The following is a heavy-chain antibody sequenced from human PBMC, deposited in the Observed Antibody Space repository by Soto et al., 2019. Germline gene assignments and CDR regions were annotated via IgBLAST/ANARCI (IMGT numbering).Heavy chain of an antibody. CDR2: ISGSGRST. D-gene: IGHD5-12*01. CDR3: AKDLGLARELVAPSIDY. CDR1: GFTFSSYA. V-gene: IGHV3-23*01. Sequence: PGGSLRLSCAASGFTFSSYAMSWVRQAPGKGLEWVSAISGSGRSTYYADSVKGRFTISRDNSKNTLYLQMNSLRAEDTAIYYCAKDLGLARELVAPSIDYWGQGILVTVSS. J-gene: IGHJ4*02.